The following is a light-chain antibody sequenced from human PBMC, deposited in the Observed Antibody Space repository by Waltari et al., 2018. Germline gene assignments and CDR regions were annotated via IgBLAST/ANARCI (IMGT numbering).Light chain of an antibody. CDR1: SFNNASNS. CDR3: AAWDDSLNGWV. V-gene: IGLV1-44*01. CDR2: SNN. Sequence: QYVLTQPPSASGTPGQRVPLSCSVSSFNNASNSLNWYQQLPGTAPKLLIYSNNQRPSGVPDRFSGSKSGTSASLAISGLQSEDEADYYCAAWDDSLNGWVFGGGTKLTVL. J-gene: IGLJ3*02.